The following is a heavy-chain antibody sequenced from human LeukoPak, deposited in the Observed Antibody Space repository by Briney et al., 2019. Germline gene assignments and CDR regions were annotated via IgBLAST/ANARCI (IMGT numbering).Heavy chain of an antibody. CDR2: ISGSGGST. Sequence: GGSLRLSCAASGFTVSSNYMSWVRQAPGKGLEWVSAISGSGGSTYYADSVKGRFTISRDNSKNTLYLQMNSLRAEDTAVYYCAKGGMGYSSSSIWLDYFDYWGQGTLVTVSS. D-gene: IGHD6-6*01. J-gene: IGHJ4*02. CDR1: GFTVSSNY. CDR3: AKGGMGYSSSSIWLDYFDY. V-gene: IGHV3-23*01.